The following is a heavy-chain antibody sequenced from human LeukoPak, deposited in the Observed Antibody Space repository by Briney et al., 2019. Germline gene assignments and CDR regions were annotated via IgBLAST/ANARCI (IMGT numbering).Heavy chain of an antibody. CDR3: ARAPRSRGTGADY. D-gene: IGHD1-26*01. CDR1: AGSISSYY. J-gene: IGHJ4*02. CDR2: VYYSGST. V-gene: IGHV4-59*01. Sequence: PSETLSLTCTVSAGSISSYYWTWLRQPPGKGLEWIGHVYYSGSTSYNPSLRSRVTISIDTSKNQFSLKLNSVTAADTAVYYCARAPRSRGTGADYWGQGTLVTVSS.